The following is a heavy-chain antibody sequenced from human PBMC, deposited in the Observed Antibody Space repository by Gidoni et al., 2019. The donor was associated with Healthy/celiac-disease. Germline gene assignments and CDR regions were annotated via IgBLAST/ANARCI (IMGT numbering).Heavy chain of an antibody. CDR1: GFTFSSYS. D-gene: IGHD5-12*01. CDR3: ARDLAEGYETFDY. Sequence: EVQLVESGGGLVKPGGSLRLSCAASGFTFSSYSMNWVRQAPGKGLEWVSSISSSSSYIYYADSVKGRFTISRDNAKNSLYLQMNSLRAEDTAVYYCARDLAEGYETFDYWGQGTLVTVSS. J-gene: IGHJ4*02. V-gene: IGHV3-21*01. CDR2: ISSSSSYI.